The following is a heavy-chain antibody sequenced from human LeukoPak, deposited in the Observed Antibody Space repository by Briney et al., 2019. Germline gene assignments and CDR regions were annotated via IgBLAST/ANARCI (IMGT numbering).Heavy chain of an antibody. CDR2: IFYGGNT. Sequence: SETLSLTCTVSGDSITSSSYYWGWIRQPPGKRLEWIVNIFYGGNTYYNPSLKSRVTISVDTSKNQFSLNLTSVTAADTAVYYCARAMSIAARLQTIFDYWGQGTLVTVSS. CDR1: GDSITSSSYY. D-gene: IGHD6-6*01. J-gene: IGHJ4*02. V-gene: IGHV4-39*07. CDR3: ARAMSIAARLQTIFDY.